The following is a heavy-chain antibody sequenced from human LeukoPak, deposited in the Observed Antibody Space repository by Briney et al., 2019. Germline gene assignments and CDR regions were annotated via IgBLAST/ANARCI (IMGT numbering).Heavy chain of an antibody. D-gene: IGHD3-22*01. CDR2: ISSSGSTI. V-gene: IGHV3-11*04. CDR3: ARAAVVIDWFDP. CDR1: GFTFSDYY. Sequence: GGSLRLSCAASGFTFSDYYMSWIRQAPGKGLEWVSYISSSGSTIYYADSVKGRFTISRDNAKNSLYLQMNSLRAEDTAVYYRARAAVVIDWFDPWGQGTLVTVSS. J-gene: IGHJ5*02.